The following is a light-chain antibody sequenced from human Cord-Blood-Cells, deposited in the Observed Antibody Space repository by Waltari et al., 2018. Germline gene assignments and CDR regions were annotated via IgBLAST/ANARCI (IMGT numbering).Light chain of an antibody. Sequence: EIVLTQSPATLSLSPGERATLSCRASQRVSSYLAWYQQKPGQAPRLLIYDASNRATGIPARFSGSGSGTDFTLTISSLEPEDFAVYYCQQRSNWPPTFGGGTKVEMK. CDR3: QQRSNWPPT. V-gene: IGKV3-11*01. CDR2: DAS. J-gene: IGKJ4*01. CDR1: QRVSSY.